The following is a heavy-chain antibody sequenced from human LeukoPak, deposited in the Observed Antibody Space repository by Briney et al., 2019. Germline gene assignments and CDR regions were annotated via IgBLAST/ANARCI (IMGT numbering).Heavy chain of an antibody. V-gene: IGHV3-7*03. CDR3: ARPANYAFDY. J-gene: IGHJ4*02. D-gene: IGHD3-16*01. CDR1: GFTFSSYA. CDR2: IKRDGSEK. Sequence: GGSLRLSCAASGFTFSSYAMSWVRQAPGKGLEWVASIKRDGSEKYYVDSVKGRFTISRDNAKNSMYLQMNSLRAEDTAIYYCARPANYAFDYWGQGTLVTVFS.